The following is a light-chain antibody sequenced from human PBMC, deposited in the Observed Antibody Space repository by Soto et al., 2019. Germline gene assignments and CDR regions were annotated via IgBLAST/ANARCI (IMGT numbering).Light chain of an antibody. CDR3: QQSYTTPVYS. V-gene: IGKV1-39*01. Sequence: DIQMTQSPSSLSASVGDRVTITCRASQSISNHLNWYQQKPGKAPKLLINDASSLQSGVPSRFSGSGSGTDFTLTITSLQPEDFATYFCQQSYTTPVYSFGQGTKLESK. J-gene: IGKJ2*01. CDR1: QSISNH. CDR2: DAS.